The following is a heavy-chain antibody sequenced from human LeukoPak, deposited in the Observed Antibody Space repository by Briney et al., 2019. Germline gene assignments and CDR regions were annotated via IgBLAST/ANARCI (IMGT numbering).Heavy chain of an antibody. CDR2: GDHTGGT. J-gene: IGHJ3*02. V-gene: IGHV4-34*01. CDR3: GRXGPDPDAFXI. CDR1: GGSFTGYY. Sequence: SETLSLTCAVYGGSFTGYYWSWSRQPPGKGREWIGEGDHTGGTNDXPSLKSRVTISADSSKNEFSLKRSSVTAAGTAGYYCGRXGPDPDAFXIWGQGTMVTVSS.